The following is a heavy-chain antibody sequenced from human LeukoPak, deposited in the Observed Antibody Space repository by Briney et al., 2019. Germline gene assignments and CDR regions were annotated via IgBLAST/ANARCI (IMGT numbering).Heavy chain of an antibody. CDR2: ISAYNGNT. CDR3: ARVSVGYCSGGSCYGYYYYYMDV. Sequence: ASVKVSCKASGYTFTSYGISWVRQAPGQGLEWMGWISAYNGNTNYAQKFQGRVTMTRNTSISTAYMELSSLRSEDTAVYYCARVSVGYCSGGSCYGYYYYYMDVWGKGTTVTISS. CDR1: GYTFTSYG. D-gene: IGHD2-15*01. J-gene: IGHJ6*03. V-gene: IGHV1-18*01.